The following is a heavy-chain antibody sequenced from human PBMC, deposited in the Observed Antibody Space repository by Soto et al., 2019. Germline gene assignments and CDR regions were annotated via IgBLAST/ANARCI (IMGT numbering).Heavy chain of an antibody. CDR1: GYTFTSYG. CDR3: ARESSSSCHDY. CDR2: ISAYNGNT. V-gene: IGHV1-18*01. D-gene: IGHD6-13*01. J-gene: IGHJ4*02. Sequence: QVQLVQSGAEVKKPGASVKVSCKASGYTFTSYGISWVRQAPGQGLEWMGGISAYNGNTNYAQNLQGRVPMNTHTPTSTAYMALRSLRSDDTAVYYCARESSSSCHDYWGQGTLVTVSS.